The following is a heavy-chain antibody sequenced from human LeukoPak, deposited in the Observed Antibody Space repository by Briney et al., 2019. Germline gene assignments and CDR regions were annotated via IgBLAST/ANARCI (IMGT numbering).Heavy chain of an antibody. D-gene: IGHD6-13*01. J-gene: IGHJ5*02. CDR3: ARDVSYSGSRDAWWFDP. CDR2: INPSGGGT. V-gene: IGHV1-46*01. Sequence: ASVKVSCKASGYTFTNHYMHWVRQDPGQGLEWMGIINPSGGGTSYAQKFQGRVTMTRDMSTNTFYMELSSLRFDDTAVYYCARDVSYSGSRDAWWFDPWGQGTLVTVSS. CDR1: GYTFTNHY.